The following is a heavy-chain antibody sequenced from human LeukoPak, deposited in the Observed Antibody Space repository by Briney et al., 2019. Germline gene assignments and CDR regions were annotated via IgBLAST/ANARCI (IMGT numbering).Heavy chain of an antibody. CDR1: GCTFSSYG. D-gene: IGHD6-13*01. CDR2: IRYEGSNK. J-gene: IGHJ4*02. Sequence: GGSLRLSCAASGCTFSSYGMHWVRQAPGKGLGWVAFIRYEGSNKYYADSVKGRFTISRDNSKNTLYLQMNSLRAEDTAVYYCAKDRIAAAGRRFDYWGQGPLVTVSS. V-gene: IGHV3-30*02. CDR3: AKDRIAAAGRRFDY.